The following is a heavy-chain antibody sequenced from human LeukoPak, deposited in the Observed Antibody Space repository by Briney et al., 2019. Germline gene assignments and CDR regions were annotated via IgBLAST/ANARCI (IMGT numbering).Heavy chain of an antibody. CDR1: GFTFSDYY. D-gene: IGHD5-18*01. V-gene: IGHV3-11*06. Sequence: GGSLRLSCAASGFTFSDYYMSWIRPAPGKGLEWVSYISSSSSYTNYADSVKGRFTISTDNAKNSLYLQMNSLRAEDTAVYYCARVGWVSVDTAMMFDYWGQGTLVTVSS. CDR3: ARVGWVSVDTAMMFDY. J-gene: IGHJ4*02. CDR2: ISSSSSYT.